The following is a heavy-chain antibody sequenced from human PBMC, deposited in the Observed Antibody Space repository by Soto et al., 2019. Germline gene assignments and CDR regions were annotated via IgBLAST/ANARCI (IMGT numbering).Heavy chain of an antibody. Sequence: QVQLVQSGAEVKKPGSSVSVSCKSSRGTFTTDAISWVRQAPGQGLEWMGVIIPVFGPPTYAQMFQGRLTSTADESTATAHLDLRNLRAEATAIYYCARGGHNSGWYRTFDFWGQGTLVTVSS. D-gene: IGHD6-13*01. CDR2: IIPVFGPP. CDR1: RGTFTTDA. CDR3: ARGGHNSGWYRTFDF. J-gene: IGHJ4*02. V-gene: IGHV1-69*01.